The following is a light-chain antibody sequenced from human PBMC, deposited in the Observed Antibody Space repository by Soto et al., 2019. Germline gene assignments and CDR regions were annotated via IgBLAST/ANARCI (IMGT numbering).Light chain of an antibody. J-gene: IGKJ5*01. Sequence: IVLTQSPATLSLSPGERGTLSCRASQSVGTSLVWYQHRPGQAPRLLIYDASKRATGIPARFSGSGSGTDFTLTIYSPEPEDFAVYYCQQRTNSLVTFGQGTRLEIK. V-gene: IGKV3-11*01. CDR1: QSVGTS. CDR3: QQRTNSLVT. CDR2: DAS.